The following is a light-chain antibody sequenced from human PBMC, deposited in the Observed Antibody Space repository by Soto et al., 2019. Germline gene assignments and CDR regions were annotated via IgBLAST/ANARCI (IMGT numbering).Light chain of an antibody. CDR1: SSNIGNNY. CDR2: DNN. V-gene: IGLV1-51*01. CDR3: GTWDNSLSAV. J-gene: IGLJ3*02. Sequence: QSVLTQPPSVSAAPGQKVTISCSGSSSNIGNNYVSWYQHLPGTAPKLLIYDNNKRPSGIPDRFSGSQSGTSATLGITGLQTEDEADYYCGTWDNSLSAVFGGGTKVTVL.